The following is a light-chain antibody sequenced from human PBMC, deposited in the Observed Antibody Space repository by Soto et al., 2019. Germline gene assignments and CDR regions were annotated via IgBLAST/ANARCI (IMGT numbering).Light chain of an antibody. CDR3: HQYNNWPSWT. Sequence: EIVMTQSPATLSVSPGERATLSCRASQSVSSNLAWYQHKPGQPPRLLISGASTRATGIPARFSGSGSGTEFTLTISSLQSEDFAVYYCHQYNNWPSWTFGQGTKVEIK. CDR1: QSVSSN. J-gene: IGKJ1*01. V-gene: IGKV3D-15*01. CDR2: GAS.